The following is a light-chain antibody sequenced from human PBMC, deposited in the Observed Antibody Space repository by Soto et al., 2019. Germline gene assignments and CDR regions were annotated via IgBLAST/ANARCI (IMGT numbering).Light chain of an antibody. CDR3: CSYAGSYTHYV. CDR1: SSDVGGYNY. CDR2: DVS. Sequence: QSVLTQPRSVSGSPGQSITISCTGTSSDVGGYNYVSWYRQHPGKAPKLMIYDVSKRPSGVPDRFSGSKSRNTASLTISGLQAEDEADYYCCSYAGSYTHYVFGTGTKVTVL. V-gene: IGLV2-11*01. J-gene: IGLJ1*01.